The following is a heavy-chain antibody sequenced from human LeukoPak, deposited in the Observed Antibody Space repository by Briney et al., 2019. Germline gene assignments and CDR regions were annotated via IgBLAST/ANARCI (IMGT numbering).Heavy chain of an antibody. Sequence: ASVKVSCKASGYTFTSYYMHWVRQAPGQGLEWMGIINPSGGSTSYAQKFQGRATMTRDTSTSTVYMELSSLRSEDTAVYYCARDAGNFDWLRTIDYWGQGTLVTVSS. CDR3: ARDAGNFDWLRTIDY. J-gene: IGHJ4*02. CDR2: INPSGGST. V-gene: IGHV1-46*01. D-gene: IGHD3-9*01. CDR1: GYTFTSYY.